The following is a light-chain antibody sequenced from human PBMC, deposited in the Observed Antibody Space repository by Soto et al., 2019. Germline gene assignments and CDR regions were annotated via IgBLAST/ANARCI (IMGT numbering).Light chain of an antibody. CDR3: QSYDSSLSGYV. CDR2: GNS. Sequence: QSVLTQPPSVSGAPGQRVTISCTGSSSNIGAGYDVHWYQQLPGTAPKLLIYGNSNRPSGVPDRFSGSKSGTSASLAITGLQAEDEADYYCQSYDSSLSGYVFGTGTMVTVL. CDR1: SSNIGAGYD. J-gene: IGLJ1*01. V-gene: IGLV1-40*01.